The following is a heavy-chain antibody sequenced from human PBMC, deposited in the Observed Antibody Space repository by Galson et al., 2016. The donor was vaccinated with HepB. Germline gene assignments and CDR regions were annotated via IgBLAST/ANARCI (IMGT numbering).Heavy chain of an antibody. CDR1: GDTFSSYS. CDR3: ARDEGSGPNFEY. D-gene: IGHD1-26*01. Sequence: SVKVSCKASGDTFSSYSISWVRQAPGQGPEWMGKIIPTFGTANYAQRFQGKLTSTADAPTSTVYMDLNSLTYEDTAVYYCARDEGSGPNFEYWGQGTLVTVSS. J-gene: IGHJ4*02. CDR2: IIPTFGTA. V-gene: IGHV1-69*13.